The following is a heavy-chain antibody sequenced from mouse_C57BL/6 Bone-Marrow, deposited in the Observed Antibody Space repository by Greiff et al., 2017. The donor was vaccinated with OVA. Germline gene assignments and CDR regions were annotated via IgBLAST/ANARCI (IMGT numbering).Heavy chain of an antibody. D-gene: IGHD1-1*01. CDR2: INPNNGGT. CDR1: GYTFTDYN. V-gene: IGHV1-18*01. J-gene: IGHJ1*03. CDR3: ALYGSSYWYFDV. Sequence: VQLQQSGPELVKPGASVKIPCKASGYTFTDYNMDWVKQSHGKSLEWIGDINPNNGGTIYNQKFKGKATLTVDKSSSTAYMELRSLTSEDTAVYDCALYGSSYWYFDVWGTGTTVTVSS.